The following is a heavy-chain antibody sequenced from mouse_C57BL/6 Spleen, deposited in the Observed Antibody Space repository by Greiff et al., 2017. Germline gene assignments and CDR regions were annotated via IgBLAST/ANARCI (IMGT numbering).Heavy chain of an antibody. V-gene: IGHV5-16*01. CDR2: INYDGSST. CDR1: GFTFSDSY. J-gene: IGHJ4*01. Sequence: EVKLVEPEGGLVQPGSSMKLSCTASGFTFSDSYMAWVRQVPERGLEWVANINYDGSSTYYLDSLQSRYILSGDNAKNILYLQMSSLKSEDTATYYCARGGDYDYEDAMDYWGQGTSVTVSA. CDR3: ARGGDYDYEDAMDY. D-gene: IGHD2-4*01.